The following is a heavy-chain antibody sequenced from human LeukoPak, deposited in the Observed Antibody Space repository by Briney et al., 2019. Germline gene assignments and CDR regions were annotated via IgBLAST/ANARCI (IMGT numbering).Heavy chain of an antibody. D-gene: IGHD2-2*01. Sequence: GGSLRLSCAASGLTFSSYGMSWVRQAPGRGLEWVSAISATGGTTYYADSVRGRFTISRDNAKNSLYLQMNSLRAEDTAVYFCARSGYSSTWYLQNFELDYWGQGTLVTVSS. J-gene: IGHJ4*02. V-gene: IGHV3-23*01. CDR3: ARSGYSSTWYLQNFELDY. CDR2: ISATGGTT. CDR1: GLTFSSYG.